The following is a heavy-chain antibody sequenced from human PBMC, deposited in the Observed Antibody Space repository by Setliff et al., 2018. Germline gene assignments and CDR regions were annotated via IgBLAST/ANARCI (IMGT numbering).Heavy chain of an antibody. Sequence: PGGSLRLSCAVSGFTFNNYAMNWVRQAPGKGLEWVSFISGGGSHTYYADSVKGRVTISRDNSKNTLYLQMSSLRAGDTAIYYCARDTSGRDALDIWGQGNPGHRLL. CDR3: ARDTSGRDALDI. CDR2: ISGGGSHT. D-gene: IGHD3-10*01. CDR1: GFTFNNYA. V-gene: IGHV3-23*01. J-gene: IGHJ3*02.